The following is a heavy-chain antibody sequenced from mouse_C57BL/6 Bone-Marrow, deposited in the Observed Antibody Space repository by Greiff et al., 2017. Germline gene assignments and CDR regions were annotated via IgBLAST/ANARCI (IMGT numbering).Heavy chain of an antibody. CDR3: ARGDWDLAWFAY. Sequence: QVQLQQSGAELVKPGASVKISCKASGYAFSSYWMNWVKQRPGKGLEWIGQIYPGDGDTNYNGKFKGKATLTADKSSSTAYMQLSSLTSEDSAVYFGARGDWDLAWFAYWGQGTRVTVSA. CDR1: GYAFSSYW. D-gene: IGHD4-1*01. V-gene: IGHV1-80*01. J-gene: IGHJ3*01. CDR2: IYPGDGDT.